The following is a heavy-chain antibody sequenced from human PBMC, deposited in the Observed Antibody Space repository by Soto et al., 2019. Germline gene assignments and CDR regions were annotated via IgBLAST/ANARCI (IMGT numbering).Heavy chain of an antibody. CDR2: IWYDGSNK. V-gene: IGHV3-33*01. J-gene: IGHJ4*02. CDR3: ARDQNGMAVVAFGYFDY. CDR1: GFTFSSYG. D-gene: IGHD6-19*01. Sequence: QVQLVESGGGVVQPGRSLRLSCAASGFTFSSYGMHWVRQAPGKGLEWVAVIWYDGSNKYYADSVKGRFTISRDNSKNTLYLQMNSLRAEDTAVYYWARDQNGMAVVAFGYFDYWGQGTLVTVSS.